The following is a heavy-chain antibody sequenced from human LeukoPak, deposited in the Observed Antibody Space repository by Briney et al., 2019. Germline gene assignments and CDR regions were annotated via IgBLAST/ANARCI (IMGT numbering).Heavy chain of an antibody. V-gene: IGHV1-69*04. CDR3: ATSREGYYDSSGYSHGDY. CDR2: IIPILGIA. CDR1: GGTFSSYA. Sequence: SVTVSCKASGGTFSSYAISWVRQAPGQGLEWMGRIIPILGIANYAQKFQGRVTITADKSTSTAYMELSSLRSEDTAVYYCATSREGYYDSSGYSHGDYWGQGTLVTVSS. J-gene: IGHJ4*02. D-gene: IGHD3-22*01.